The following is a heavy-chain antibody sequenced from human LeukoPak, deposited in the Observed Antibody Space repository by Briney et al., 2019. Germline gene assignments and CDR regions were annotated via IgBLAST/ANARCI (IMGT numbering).Heavy chain of an antibody. Sequence: SETLSLTCTVSGGSISSYYWSWIRQPPGKGLEWIGFIYFSGSTNYNPSLESRVTISVDTSKNQFSLKLSSVTAADTAVYYCARGDSHYYDSSGYYLIHAFDIWGQGTMVTVSS. CDR3: ARGDSHYYDSSGYYLIHAFDI. CDR2: IYFSGST. J-gene: IGHJ3*02. V-gene: IGHV4-59*01. D-gene: IGHD3-22*01. CDR1: GGSISSYY.